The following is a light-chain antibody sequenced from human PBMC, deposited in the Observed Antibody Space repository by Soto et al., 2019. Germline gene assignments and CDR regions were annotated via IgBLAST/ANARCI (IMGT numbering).Light chain of an antibody. Sequence: DPQMNQSPSYLYASVGDRVTINCQASQDISNYLNWYQQKPGKAPNLLIYDASNLETVVPSRFSGSACGTVSTFNIRSLQPEDSKTYYGQQYDYLPITFGQGTRLDIK. CDR2: DAS. CDR1: QDISNY. CDR3: QQYDYLPIT. J-gene: IGKJ5*01. V-gene: IGKV1-33*01.